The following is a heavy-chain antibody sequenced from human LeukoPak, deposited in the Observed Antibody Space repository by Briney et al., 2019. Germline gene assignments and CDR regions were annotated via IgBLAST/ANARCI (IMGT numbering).Heavy chain of an antibody. D-gene: IGHD2-2*01. CDR3: TTEVAGAVVPAARRDGDYYYYMDV. Sequence: PGGSLRLSCAASGFTFSNAWMSWVRQAPGKGPEWVGRIKSKTDGGTTDYAAPVKGRFTISRDDSKNTLYLQMNSLKTEDTAVYYCTTEVAGAVVPAARRDGDYYYYMDVWGKGTTVTVSS. J-gene: IGHJ6*03. CDR2: IKSKTDGGTT. CDR1: GFTFSNAW. V-gene: IGHV3-15*01.